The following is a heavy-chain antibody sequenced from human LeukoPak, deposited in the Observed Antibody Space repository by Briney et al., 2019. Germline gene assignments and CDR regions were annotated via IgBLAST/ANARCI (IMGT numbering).Heavy chain of an antibody. CDR1: GGSISSGGYS. V-gene: IGHV4-30-2*01. J-gene: IGHJ4*02. CDR3: ARGNWGKGFYFDY. CDR2: IYHSENT. Sequence: SQTLSLTCTVSGGSISSGGYSWTWIRQPPGKGLEWIGYIYHSENTYYNPSLKSRVTISVDRSKNQFSLKLSSVTAADTAVFYCARGNWGKGFYFDYWGQGTLVTVSS. D-gene: IGHD7-27*01.